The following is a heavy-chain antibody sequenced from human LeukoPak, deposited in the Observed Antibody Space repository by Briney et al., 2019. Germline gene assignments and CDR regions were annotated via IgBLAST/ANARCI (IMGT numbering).Heavy chain of an antibody. D-gene: IGHD1-26*01. V-gene: IGHV1-24*01. CDR2: YHPEDEKT. CDR3: ATELTLKWEVHRGGDFYYGLDV. J-gene: IGHJ6*02. CDR1: GFTLSELC. Sequence: GASVKVSCTVSGFTLSELCLHWVRQAPGKGLEWMGGYHPEDEKTIYAQKFQGRVTMTEDISTDTAYLELSSLRSEDTAVYYCATELTLKWEVHRGGDFYYGLDVWGQGTTVTVSS.